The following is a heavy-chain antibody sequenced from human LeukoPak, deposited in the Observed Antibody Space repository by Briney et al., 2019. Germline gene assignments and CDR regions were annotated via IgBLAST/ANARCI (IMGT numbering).Heavy chain of an antibody. Sequence: SVKVSCKTSGGTFRSHIFSWVRQAPGQGLEWMGSITPVIDSARYAQKFQDRITITADTSTGTAYLYLSSLTSEDTAIYYCTRVNLRGSQYNWFDPWGQGTLVTVSS. CDR2: ITPVIDSA. CDR3: TRVNLRGSQYNWFDP. D-gene: IGHD1-26*01. J-gene: IGHJ5*02. CDR1: GGTFRSHI. V-gene: IGHV1-69*08.